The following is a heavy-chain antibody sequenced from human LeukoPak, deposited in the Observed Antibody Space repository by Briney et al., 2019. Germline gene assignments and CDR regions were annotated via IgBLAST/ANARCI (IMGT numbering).Heavy chain of an antibody. CDR2: ISSSSSYI. V-gene: IGHV3-21*01. CDR3: ARTYYYDSSGYFDY. CDR1: GFTFDDYT. J-gene: IGHJ4*02. D-gene: IGHD3-22*01. Sequence: PGGSLRLSCAASGFTFDDYTMHWVRQAPGKGLEWVSSISSSSSYIYYADSVKGRFTISRDNAKNSLYLQMNSLRAEDTAVYYCARTYYYDSSGYFDYWGQGTLVTASS.